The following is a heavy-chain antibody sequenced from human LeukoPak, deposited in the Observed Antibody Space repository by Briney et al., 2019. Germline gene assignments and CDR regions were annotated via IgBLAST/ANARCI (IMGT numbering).Heavy chain of an antibody. CDR1: GGSFSGYY. J-gene: IGHJ5*02. CDR3: ARDRRGRSSRGFDP. D-gene: IGHD6-13*01. Sequence: SETLSLTCAVYGGSFSGYYWSWIRQPPGKGLEWIGEINRSGSTNYNPSLKSRVTISVDTSKNQFSLKLSSVTAADTAVYYCARDRRGRSSRGFDPWGQGTLVTVSS. CDR2: INRSGST. V-gene: IGHV4-34*01.